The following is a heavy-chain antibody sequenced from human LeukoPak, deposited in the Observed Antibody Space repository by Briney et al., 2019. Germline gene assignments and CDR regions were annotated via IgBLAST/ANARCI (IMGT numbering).Heavy chain of an antibody. CDR1: GFTFDDYA. CDR3: AKEVIVGNFDY. J-gene: IGHJ4*02. V-gene: IGHV3-9*01. Sequence: GGSLRLSWAASGFTFDDYAMHWVRQAPGEGLEWVSGISWNSGSIGYADSVKGRFTISRDNAKNSLYLQMNSLRAEDTALYYCAKEVIVGNFDYWGQGTLVTVSS. D-gene: IGHD3-22*01. CDR2: ISWNSGSI.